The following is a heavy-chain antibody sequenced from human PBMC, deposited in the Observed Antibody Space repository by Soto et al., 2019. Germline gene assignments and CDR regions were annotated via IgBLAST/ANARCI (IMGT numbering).Heavy chain of an antibody. V-gene: IGHV4-34*01. Sequence: QVQLQQWGAGLLKPSETLSLTCAVYGGSFSGYYWSWIRQPPGKGLEWIGEINHSGSTNYNPSLKSRVTISVDTSTNQFSLKLSSVTAADTAVYYCARAPYSSSWYFPFDYWGRGTLVTVSS. CDR2: INHSGST. CDR3: ARAPYSSSWYFPFDY. J-gene: IGHJ4*02. D-gene: IGHD6-13*01. CDR1: GGSFSGYY.